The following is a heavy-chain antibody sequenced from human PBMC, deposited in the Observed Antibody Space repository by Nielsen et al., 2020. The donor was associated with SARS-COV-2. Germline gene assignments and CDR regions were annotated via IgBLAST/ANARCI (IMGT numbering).Heavy chain of an antibody. CDR1: GYTFTSYG. CDR2: ISAYNGNT. CDR3: ARDADRCGGDCYPKV. J-gene: IGHJ4*02. V-gene: IGHV1-18*01. Sequence: ASVKVSCKASGYTFTSYGISWVRQAPGQGLEWMGWISAYNGNTNYAQKLQGRVTMTTDTSTSTAYMELRSLRSDDTAVYYCARDADRCGGDCYPKVWGQGTLVTVSS. D-gene: IGHD2-21*02.